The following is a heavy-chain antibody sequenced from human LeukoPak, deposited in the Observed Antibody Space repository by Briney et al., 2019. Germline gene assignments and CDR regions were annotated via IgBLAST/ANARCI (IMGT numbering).Heavy chain of an antibody. CDR3: AKTPHCSGGSCYLGGDY. CDR1: GFTFSSYW. CDR2: LKQDGSEK. D-gene: IGHD2-15*01. Sequence: GGSLRLSCAASGFTFSSYWMTWVRQAPGKGLEWVANLKQDGSEKYYVDSVKGRFTISRDNAKNSLYLQMNSLRAEDTAVYYCAKTPHCSGGSCYLGGDYWGQGTLVTVSS. V-gene: IGHV3-7*03. J-gene: IGHJ4*02.